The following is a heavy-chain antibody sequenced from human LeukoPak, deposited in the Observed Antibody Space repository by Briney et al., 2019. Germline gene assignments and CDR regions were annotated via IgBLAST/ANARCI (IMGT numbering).Heavy chain of an antibody. D-gene: IGHD5/OR15-5a*01. Sequence: GESLKISCKGSGYIFTSYWIAWVRQMPGKGLEWMGIIYPGDSDTRYSPSFQGQVTISADKSISTAYLQWSSLKASDTAIYYCTRRGSTLNWFDPWGQGTLVTVSS. V-gene: IGHV5-51*01. CDR3: TRRGSTLNWFDP. J-gene: IGHJ5*02. CDR1: GYIFTSYW. CDR2: IYPGDSDT.